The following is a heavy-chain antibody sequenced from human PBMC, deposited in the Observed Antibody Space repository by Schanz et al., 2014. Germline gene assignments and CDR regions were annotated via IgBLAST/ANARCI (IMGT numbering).Heavy chain of an antibody. V-gene: IGHV3-23*04. CDR2: ISHSGGSK. Sequence: QLVGSGGGLIQPGGSLRLSCAASGFTFSDHYMDWVRQAPGKGLEWVSSISHSGGSKYYADSVKGRFTISRDNSENTLYLQMNSLRAEDTAVYYCARDSRPNYDFLTAYYSIDYWGQGTLVTVSS. J-gene: IGHJ4*02. CDR3: ARDSRPNYDFLTAYYSIDY. CDR1: GFTFSDHY. D-gene: IGHD3-9*01.